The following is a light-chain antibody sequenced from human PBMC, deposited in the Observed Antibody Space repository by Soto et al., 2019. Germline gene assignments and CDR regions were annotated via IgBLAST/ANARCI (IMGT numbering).Light chain of an antibody. CDR2: DAS. V-gene: IGKV1-5*01. J-gene: IGKJ1*01. Sequence: DIQMTQSPSTLSGSVGEIVTITCRASQSISSWLAWYQQKPGKAPKLLIYDASSLESGVPSRVSGSGSGTEFTLTIDSLQPDDFATYYCQEYKSYSWTFGQGTKVDIK. CDR3: QEYKSYSWT. CDR1: QSISSW.